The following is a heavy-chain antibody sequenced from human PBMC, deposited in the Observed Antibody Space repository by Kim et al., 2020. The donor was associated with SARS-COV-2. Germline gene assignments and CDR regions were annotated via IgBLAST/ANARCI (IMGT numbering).Heavy chain of an antibody. D-gene: IGHD3-10*01. CDR3: SPSITMIRGVKPLFDY. V-gene: IGHV3-15*01. J-gene: IGHJ4*02. Sequence: PVKGRCIISRDDSKNTLYLQMNSLKTEDTAVYYCSPSITMIRGVKPLFDYWGQGTLVTVSS.